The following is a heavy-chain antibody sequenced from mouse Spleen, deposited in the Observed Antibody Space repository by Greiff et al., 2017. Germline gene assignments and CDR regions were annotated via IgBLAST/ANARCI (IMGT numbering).Heavy chain of an antibody. CDR1: GYTFTDYN. CDR2: IYPYNGGT. D-gene: IGHD1-2*01. CDR3: ARVLYGPAWFAY. Sequence: VQLQQSGPELVKPGASVKISCKASGYTFTDYNMHWVKQSHGKSLEWIGYIYPYNGGTGYNQKFKSKATLTVDNSSSTAYMELRSLTSEDSAVYYCARVLYGPAWFAYWGQGTLVTVSA. V-gene: IGHV1S29*02. J-gene: IGHJ3*01.